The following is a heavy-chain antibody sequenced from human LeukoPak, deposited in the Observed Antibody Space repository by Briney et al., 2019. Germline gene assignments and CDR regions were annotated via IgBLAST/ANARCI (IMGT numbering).Heavy chain of an antibody. D-gene: IGHD5-12*01. CDR1: GFTFHHYA. CDR2: TSWNSASI. Sequence: PGRSLRLSCAASGFTFHHYAIHWVRQVPGEGLEWASGTSWNSASIGYADSVKGRFTISRDNAKNSVYLQMNSLRAEDTAFYYCAKDKAPLYSGYDWDLDFWGQGTLVTVSS. V-gene: IGHV3-9*01. CDR3: AKDKAPLYSGYDWDLDF. J-gene: IGHJ4*02.